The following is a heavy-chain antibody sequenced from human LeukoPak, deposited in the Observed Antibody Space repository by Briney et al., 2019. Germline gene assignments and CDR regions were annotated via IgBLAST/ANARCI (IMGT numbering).Heavy chain of an antibody. Sequence: GGSLRLSCAASGFTFSSYAMNWVRQAPGKGLEWVSGIGGSGGSTYYADSVKGRFTISRDNSKNTLYLQMNSLRAEDTAIYYCAKSDDSGGYYYGIVYWGQGTLVTVSS. J-gene: IGHJ4*02. CDR3: AKSDDSGGYYYGIVY. V-gene: IGHV3-23*01. D-gene: IGHD3-22*01. CDR1: GFTFSSYA. CDR2: IGGSGGST.